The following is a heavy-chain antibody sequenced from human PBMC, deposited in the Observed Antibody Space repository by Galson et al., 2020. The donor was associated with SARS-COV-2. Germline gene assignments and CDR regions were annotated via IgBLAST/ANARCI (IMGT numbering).Heavy chain of an antibody. V-gene: IGHV1-46*01. CDR1: GYTFTSYY. D-gene: IGHD4-4*01. J-gene: IGHJ4*02. Sequence: ASVKVSCKASGYTFTSYYIHWVRQAPGHGLEWMGIINPSGGGTTYAQKFQGRVTMTRDTSTSKVYMELSSLRSEDTAVYYCARDSQGGNDYNYLLFWGQGTLVTVSS. CDR3: ARDSQGGNDYNYLLF. CDR2: INPSGGGT.